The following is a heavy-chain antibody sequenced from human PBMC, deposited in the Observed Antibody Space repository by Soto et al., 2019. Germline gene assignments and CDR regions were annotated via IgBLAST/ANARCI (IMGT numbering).Heavy chain of an antibody. Sequence: LRLSCTASGFTFSDYAMAWVRQAPGKELEWVSTISGGSSVTYYGDSVKGRFTISRDNAKKTLFLQLNRLSAEDTATYYCAKVLSKNYYYPFDFWGQGTQVTVSS. J-gene: IGHJ4*02. V-gene: IGHV3-23*01. CDR3: AKVLSKNYYYPFDF. CDR1: GFTFSDYA. CDR2: ISGGSSVT. D-gene: IGHD3-10*01.